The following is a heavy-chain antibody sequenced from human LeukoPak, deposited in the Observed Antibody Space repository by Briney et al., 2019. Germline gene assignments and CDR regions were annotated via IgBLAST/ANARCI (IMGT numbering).Heavy chain of an antibody. CDR1: GYTFTSYG. CDR3: ARDPSQWYSPDYFDY. J-gene: IGHJ4*02. CDR2: ISAYNGNT. D-gene: IGHD2-15*01. V-gene: IGHV1-18*01. Sequence: ASVKVSCKASGYTFTSYGISWVRQAPGQGLEWIGWISAYNGNTNYAQKLQGRVTMTTDTSTSTAYMELRSLRSDDTAVYYCARDPSQWYSPDYFDYWGQGTLVTVSS.